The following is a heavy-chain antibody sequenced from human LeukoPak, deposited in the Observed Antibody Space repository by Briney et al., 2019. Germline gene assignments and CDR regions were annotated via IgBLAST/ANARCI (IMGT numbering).Heavy chain of an antibody. V-gene: IGHV3-23*01. CDR2: VSGSGGST. J-gene: IGHJ6*02. CDR1: GFTFSSYA. CDR3: AKASGYSYGYWYYGMDV. D-gene: IGHD5-18*01. Sequence: GGSLRLSCAASGFTFSSYAMIWVRQAPGKGLEWVSGVSGSGGSTYYADSVKGRFTISRDISKNTLYLQMNSLTAGDTAVYYCAKASGYSYGYWYYGMDVWGQGTAVTVSS.